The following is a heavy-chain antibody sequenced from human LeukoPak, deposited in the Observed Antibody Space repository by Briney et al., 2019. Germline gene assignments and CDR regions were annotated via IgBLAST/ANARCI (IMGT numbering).Heavy chain of an antibody. J-gene: IGHJ4*02. D-gene: IGHD3-22*01. CDR2: ISSSGSTI. V-gene: IGHV3-11*04. CDR3: VALGSGYYKTFDY. CDR1: GFTFSDYY. Sequence: PGGSLRLPCAASGFTFSDYYMSWIRQAPGKGLEWVSYISSSGSTIYYADSVKGRFTISRDNAKNSLYLQMNSLRAEDTAVYYCVALGSGYYKTFDYWGQGTLVTVSS.